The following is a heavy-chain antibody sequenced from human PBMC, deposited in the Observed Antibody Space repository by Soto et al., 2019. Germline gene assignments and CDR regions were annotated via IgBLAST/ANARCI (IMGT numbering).Heavy chain of an antibody. Sequence: GESLKISCKGSGYSFTSYWIGWVRQMPGKGLEWMGIIYPGDSDTRYSPSFQGQVTISADKSISTAYLQWSSLKASDTAMYYCATRYYYDSSGYNSMAAFDIWGQGTMVTVSS. J-gene: IGHJ3*02. CDR2: IYPGDSDT. D-gene: IGHD3-22*01. CDR1: GYSFTSYW. CDR3: ATRYYYDSSGYNSMAAFDI. V-gene: IGHV5-51*01.